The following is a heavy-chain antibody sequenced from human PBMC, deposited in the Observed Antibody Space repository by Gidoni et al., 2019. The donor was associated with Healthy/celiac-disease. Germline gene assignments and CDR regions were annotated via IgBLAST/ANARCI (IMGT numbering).Heavy chain of an antibody. CDR3: AREVSGYSDGHNLYGMDV. J-gene: IGHJ6*02. CDR1: GGSISSYY. V-gene: IGHV4-59*01. Sequence: QVQLQESLPGLVTPSETLSLTCTVSGGSISSYYWSWIRQPPGKGLEWIGYIYYSGSTNYNPSLKSRVTISVDTSKNQFSLKLSSVTAADTAVYYCAREVSGYSDGHNLYGMDVWGQGTTVTVSS. D-gene: IGHD5-18*01. CDR2: IYYSGST.